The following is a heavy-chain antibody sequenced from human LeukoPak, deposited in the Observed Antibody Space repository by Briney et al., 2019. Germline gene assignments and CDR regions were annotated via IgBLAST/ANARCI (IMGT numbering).Heavy chain of an antibody. CDR2: INHSGST. CDR3: ARTHYYFDY. V-gene: IGHV4-34*01. Sequence: KTSETLSLTCAVYGGSFSGYYWSWIRQPPGKGLEWIGEINHSGSTNYNPSLKSRATISVDTSKNQFSLKLSSVTAADTAVYYCARTHYYFDYWGQGTLVTVSS. CDR1: GGSFSGYY. J-gene: IGHJ4*02.